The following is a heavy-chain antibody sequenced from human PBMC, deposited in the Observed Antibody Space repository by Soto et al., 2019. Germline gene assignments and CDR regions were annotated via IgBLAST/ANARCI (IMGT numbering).Heavy chain of an antibody. V-gene: IGHV1-18*01. D-gene: IGHD4-4*01. CDR2: ISAYNGNT. CDR3: ARSAHGTTLRHYYYYGMDL. J-gene: IGHJ6*02. Sequence: ASVKVSCKASGYTFTSYGISWVRQAPGQGLEWMGWISAYNGNTNYAQKLQGRVTMTTDTSTSTAYMELRSLRSDDTAVYYCARSAHGTTLRHYYYYGMDLWGQGTTVNVSS. CDR1: GYTFTSYG.